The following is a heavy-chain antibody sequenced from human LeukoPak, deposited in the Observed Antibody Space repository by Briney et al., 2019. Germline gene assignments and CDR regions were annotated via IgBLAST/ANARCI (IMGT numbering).Heavy chain of an antibody. CDR1: GFTFSSYG. CDR2: ISYDGSNK. D-gene: IGHD5-24*01. V-gene: IGHV3-30*18. J-gene: IGHJ3*02. CDR3: AKDSRDGYTPGAFDI. Sequence: GGSLRLSCAASGFTFSSYGMHWVRQAPGKGLEWVAVISYDGSNKYCADSVKGRFTISRDNSKNTLYLQMNSLRAEDMALYYCAKDSRDGYTPGAFDIWGQGTMVTVSS.